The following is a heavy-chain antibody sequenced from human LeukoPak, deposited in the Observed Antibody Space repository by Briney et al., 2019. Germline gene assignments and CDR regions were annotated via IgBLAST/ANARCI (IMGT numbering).Heavy chain of an antibody. CDR2: IRSKAYGGTT. V-gene: IGHV3-49*04. Sequence: GGSLRLSCTASGFTFGDYAMSWVRQAPGRGLEWVGFIRSKAYGGTTEYAASVKGRFTISRDDSKSIAYLQMNSLKTEDTAVYYCRCDFWSGYYNLDYWGQGTLVTVSS. CDR3: RCDFWSGYYNLDY. J-gene: IGHJ4*02. CDR1: GFTFGDYA. D-gene: IGHD3-3*01.